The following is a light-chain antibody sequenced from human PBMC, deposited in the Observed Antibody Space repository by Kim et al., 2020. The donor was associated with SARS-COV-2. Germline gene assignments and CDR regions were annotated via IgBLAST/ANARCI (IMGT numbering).Light chain of an antibody. V-gene: IGKV1-9*01. CDR3: QQFQSYPYT. J-gene: IGKJ2*01. CDR2: AAS. CDR1: QGISSF. Sequence: SASLGDRVTIPCRASQGISSFLAWFQQKPGKAPEHLIYAASTLQSGVPSRFSGSGSGTEYSLTITGLQPEDFATYFCQQFQSYPYTFGQGTKLEIK.